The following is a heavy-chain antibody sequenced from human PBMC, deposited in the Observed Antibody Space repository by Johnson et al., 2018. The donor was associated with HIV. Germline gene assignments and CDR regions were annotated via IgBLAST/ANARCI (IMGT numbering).Heavy chain of an antibody. CDR2: IGTAGDT. V-gene: IGHV3-13*01. J-gene: IGHJ3*02. Sequence: VQLVDSGGGVVQPGRSLRLSCAASGFTFSSYDMHSVRQATGKGLEWVSAIGTAGDTYYPGSVKGRFTISRENAKNSLYLQMNSLRAEDTAVYYCARDGSNFGAFDIWGQGTMVNVSS. CDR1: GFTFSSYD. D-gene: IGHD1-1*01. CDR3: ARDGSNFGAFDI.